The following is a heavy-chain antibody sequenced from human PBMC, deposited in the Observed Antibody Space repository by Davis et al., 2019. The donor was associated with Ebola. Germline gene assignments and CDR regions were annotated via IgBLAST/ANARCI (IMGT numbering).Heavy chain of an antibody. Sequence: GESLKISCKVDGYIFTNYWIAWVRQLPGKGLEWMGFIFPDDSDATYSPSFQGQVTFSVDKSIRTAYLHWNSLKASDTATYYCARQGTTSWDSWGQGTLVTVSS. CDR1: GYIFTNYW. J-gene: IGHJ4*02. CDR2: IFPDDSDA. D-gene: IGHD2-2*01. CDR3: ARQGTTSWDS. V-gene: IGHV5-51*01.